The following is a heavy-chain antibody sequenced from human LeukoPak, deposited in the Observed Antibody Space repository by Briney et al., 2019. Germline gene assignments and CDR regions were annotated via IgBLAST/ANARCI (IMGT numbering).Heavy chain of an antibody. CDR3: ASLNSGYDLPYYFDY. J-gene: IGHJ4*02. Sequence: PGGSLRLSCAASGFTVSSKYMGWVRQAPGKGLEWVSVIHPGGTIYYADSVKGTFTISRDNSKNTLYLEMNTLRVEDTAVYYCASLNSGYDLPYYFDYWGQGTLVTVSS. CDR2: IHPGGTI. CDR1: GFTVSSKY. V-gene: IGHV3-66*01. D-gene: IGHD5-12*01.